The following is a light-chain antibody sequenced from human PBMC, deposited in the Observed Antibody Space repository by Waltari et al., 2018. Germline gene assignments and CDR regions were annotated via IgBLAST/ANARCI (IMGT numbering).Light chain of an antibody. J-gene: IGLJ2*01. Sequence: QSALTQPPSASGSPGPSVTISCPGTRTSAGVYNFVSWYQQHPGKAPKLMIYEVSKRPSGVPDRSSGSKSGNTASLTVSGLQAEDEADYYCSSYAGSDNLVFGGGTKLTVL. CDR2: EVS. V-gene: IGLV2-8*01. CDR3: SSYAGSDNLV. CDR1: RTSAGVYNF.